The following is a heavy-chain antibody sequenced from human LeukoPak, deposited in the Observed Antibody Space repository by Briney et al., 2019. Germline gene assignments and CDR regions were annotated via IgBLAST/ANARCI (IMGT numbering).Heavy chain of an antibody. CDR3: ASGSGWHQYYYYYGMDV. CDR2: INHSGST. J-gene: IGHJ6*02. V-gene: IGHV4-34*01. D-gene: IGHD6-19*01. CDR1: GGSFSGYY. Sequence: SETLSPTCAVYGGSFSGYYWSWIRQPPGKGLEWIGEINHSGSTNYNPSLKSRVTISVDTSKNQFSLKLSSVTAADTAVYYCASGSGWHQYYYYYGMDVWGQGTTVTVSS.